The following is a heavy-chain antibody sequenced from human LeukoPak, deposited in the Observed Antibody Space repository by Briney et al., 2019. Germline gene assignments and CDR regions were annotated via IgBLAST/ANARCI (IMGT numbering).Heavy chain of an antibody. CDR3: ARGRYSGGGIDN. D-gene: IGHD6-19*01. V-gene: IGHV3-7*04. CDR1: GFTFSTYW. Sequence: GGSLRLSCTASGFTFSTYWMTWVRQAPGKGLECVANIKPDGSDKYYVDSVKGRFTISRDNAKNSPYLQLNSLRAEDTAVYYCARGRYSGGGIDNWGQGTLVTVSS. J-gene: IGHJ4*02. CDR2: IKPDGSDK.